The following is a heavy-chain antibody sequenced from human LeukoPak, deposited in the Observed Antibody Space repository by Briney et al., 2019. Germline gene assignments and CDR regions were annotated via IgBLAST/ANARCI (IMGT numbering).Heavy chain of an antibody. CDR2: IYYSGST. Sequence: SETLSLTCTVSGGSISSSSYYWGWIRQPPGKGLEWIGSIYYSGSTYYNPSLKSRVTISVDTSKNQFSLKLSSVTAADTAVYYCATTEAWEQIGMRAFDIWGQGTMVTVSS. J-gene: IGHJ3*02. D-gene: IGHD1-26*01. CDR1: GGSISSSSYY. V-gene: IGHV4-39*07. CDR3: ATTEAWEQIGMRAFDI.